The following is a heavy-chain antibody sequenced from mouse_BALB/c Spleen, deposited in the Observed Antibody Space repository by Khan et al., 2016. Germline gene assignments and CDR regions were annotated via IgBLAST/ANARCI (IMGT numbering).Heavy chain of an antibody. V-gene: IGHV14-3*02. D-gene: IGHD2-4*01. J-gene: IGHJ3*01. CDR1: GFNSKDTY. Sequence: VQLKQSGAELVKPGASVKLSCTASGFNSKDTYMHWVKQRPEQGLEWIGRIDPANGNTKYDPKFQGKATITADTSSNTAYLQLSSLTSEDTAVYYCARSPYDYDVGFAYWGQGTLVTVSA. CDR2: IDPANGNT. CDR3: ARSPYDYDVGFAY.